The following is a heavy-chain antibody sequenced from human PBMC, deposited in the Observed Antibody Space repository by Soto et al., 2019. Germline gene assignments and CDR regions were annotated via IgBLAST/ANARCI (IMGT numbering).Heavy chain of an antibody. CDR2: ISAYNGNT. V-gene: IGHV1-18*01. CDR1: GYTFTSYG. D-gene: IGHD3-9*01. Sequence: ASVKVSCKASGYTFTSYGISWVRQAPGQGLEWMGWISAYNGNTNYAQKLQGRVTMTTDTSTSTAYMELRSLRSDDTAVYYCARDYGRTYYDILTGYPPFEHGGQGTLVTVSS. J-gene: IGHJ4*02. CDR3: ARDYGRTYYDILTGYPPFEH.